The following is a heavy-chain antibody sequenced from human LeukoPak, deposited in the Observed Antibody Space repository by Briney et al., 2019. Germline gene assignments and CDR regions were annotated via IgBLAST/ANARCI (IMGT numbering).Heavy chain of an antibody. CDR1: GFTFSSYW. J-gene: IGHJ4*02. D-gene: IGHD5-18*01. CDR3: ARLGSGYSYDN. CDR2: INSDGSTT. Sequence: PGGSLRLSCEASGFTFSSYWMRWVRQAPGKGLVWVSRINSDGSTTSYADSVKGRFTISRDNAKNTLYLQMNSLRAEDTAVYYCARLGSGYSYDNWGQGTLVTVSS. V-gene: IGHV3-74*01.